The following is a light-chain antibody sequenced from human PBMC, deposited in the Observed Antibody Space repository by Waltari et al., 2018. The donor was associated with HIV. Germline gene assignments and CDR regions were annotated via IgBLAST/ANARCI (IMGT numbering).Light chain of an antibody. CDR1: RGHSNYI. J-gene: IGLJ3*02. Sequence: QPVLTQSSSASASLGSSVKLTCTLDRGHSNYIFTWHRQQPGKAPRYVRKLEGRGSYNRGSAVPDRFSGSSSGADRYLTISNLQSEDEADYYCETWDTNTEVCGGGTKLTVL. CDR2: LEGRGSY. V-gene: IGLV4-60*03. CDR3: ETWDTNTEV.